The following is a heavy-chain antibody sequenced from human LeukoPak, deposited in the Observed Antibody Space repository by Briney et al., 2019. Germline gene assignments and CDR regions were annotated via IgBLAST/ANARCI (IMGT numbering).Heavy chain of an antibody. D-gene: IGHD2-2*02. CDR1: GFSFSSSS. V-gene: IGHV3-21*01. CDR2: ISSSGKYI. Sequence: GGSLRLSCAASGFSFSSSSMNWVRQAPGKGLGWVSSISSSGKYIYYADSMKGRFAISRDNAKNSLYLQMNSLRAEDTAVYHCARDVSRDVSCYTDWGQGTLVTVSS. CDR3: ARDVSRDVSCYTD. J-gene: IGHJ4*02.